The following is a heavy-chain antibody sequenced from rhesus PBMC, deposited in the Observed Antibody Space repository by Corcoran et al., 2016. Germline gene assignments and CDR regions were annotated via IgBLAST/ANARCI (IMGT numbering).Heavy chain of an antibody. V-gene: IGHV4-73*01. CDR2: NYSNKAST. J-gene: IGHJ5-1*01. Sequence: QVKLQQWGEGLVKPSETLSLTCAVYGGSISGYYYWSWIRQPTGKGLEWIGYNYSNKASTNDNPSLKKRVTISTDTAKNQFSLKLSSVTAADTAVYYCARDRSSRFDVWGPGVLVTVSS. CDR1: GGSISGYYY. CDR3: ARDRSSRFDV. D-gene: IGHD3-40*01.